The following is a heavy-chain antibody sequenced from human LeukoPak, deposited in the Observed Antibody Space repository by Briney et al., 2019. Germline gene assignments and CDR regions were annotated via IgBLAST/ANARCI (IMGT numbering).Heavy chain of an antibody. Sequence: ASVKVSCKTSGYTFTNYHMHWVRQAPGKGLEWMGGFDPEDGETIYAQKFQGRVTMTEDTSTDTAYMELSSLRSEDTAVYYCATDTQQNPQITIFGVVPPKGAFDIWGQGTMVTVSS. J-gene: IGHJ3*02. V-gene: IGHV1-24*01. CDR3: ATDTQQNPQITIFGVVPPKGAFDI. D-gene: IGHD3-3*01. CDR2: FDPEDGET. CDR1: GYTFTNYH.